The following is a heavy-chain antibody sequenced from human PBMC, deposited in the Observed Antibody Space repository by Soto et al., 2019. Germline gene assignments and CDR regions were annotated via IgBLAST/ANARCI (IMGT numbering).Heavy chain of an antibody. CDR3: VRGTTGDYYGMDV. D-gene: IGHD4-17*01. V-gene: IGHV4-34*01. J-gene: IGHJ6*02. Sequence: QVQLQQWGAGLLKPSETLSLTCAVYGGSFSGYYWSWIRQPPGKGLEWIGEINHSGSTNYNPSLKSRVTISVDTSKNQFSLKLSSVTAADTAVYYCVRGTTGDYYGMDVWGQGTTVTVSS. CDR2: INHSGST. CDR1: GGSFSGYY.